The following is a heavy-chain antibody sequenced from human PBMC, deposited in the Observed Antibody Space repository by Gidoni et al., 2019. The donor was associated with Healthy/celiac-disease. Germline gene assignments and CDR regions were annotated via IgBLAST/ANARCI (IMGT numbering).Heavy chain of an antibody. D-gene: IGHD6-13*01. V-gene: IGHV3-48*03. CDR1: GFTSSSYE. Sequence: EVQLVESGGGLVQPGGSLRPSCAASGFTSSSYEMNWVRQAPGKGLEWVSYISSSGSTIYYADSVKGRFTISRDNAKNSLYLQMNSLRAEDTAVYYCARAHPPLWQQLVFDYWGQGTLVTVSS. CDR3: ARAHPPLWQQLVFDY. CDR2: ISSSGSTI. J-gene: IGHJ4*02.